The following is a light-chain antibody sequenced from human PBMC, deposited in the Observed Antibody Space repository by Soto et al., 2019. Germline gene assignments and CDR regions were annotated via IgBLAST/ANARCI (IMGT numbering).Light chain of an antibody. V-gene: IGLV1-40*01. CDR1: GSNIGAGYD. Sequence: QPVLTQPPSVSGAPGQRVTISCTGSGSNIGAGYDVHWYQHRPGTAPKLLVFGDSHRPSGVPDRFSGSKSGTSASLAITGLQAEDAGDYYCQSYDSTLDARYVFGTGTKLTVL. CDR3: QSYDSTLDARYV. J-gene: IGLJ1*01. CDR2: GDS.